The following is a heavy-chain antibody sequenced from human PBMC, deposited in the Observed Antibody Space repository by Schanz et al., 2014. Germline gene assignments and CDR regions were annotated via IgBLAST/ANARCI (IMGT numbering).Heavy chain of an antibody. V-gene: IGHV4-34*01. CDR3: ARLYCSTPGCYVSPNGFTKDY. J-gene: IGHJ4*02. CDR1: GGSFSGYY. Sequence: QVQLQQWGAGLLKPSETLSLTCAVSGGSFSGYYWSWIRQPPDTGLEWIGEINQSGDTNYNPSLKSRVTISFDTPNNQFSRKLRSVTAADTAVYYCARLYCSTPGCYVSPNGFTKDYWGQGTLVTVSS. D-gene: IGHD2-2*01. CDR2: INQSGDT.